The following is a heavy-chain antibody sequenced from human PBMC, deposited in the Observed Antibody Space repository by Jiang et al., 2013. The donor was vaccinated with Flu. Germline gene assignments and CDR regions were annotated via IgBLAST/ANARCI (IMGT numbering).Heavy chain of an antibody. CDR3: ARGGIVVVPAARAFDP. J-gene: IGHJ5*02. V-gene: IGHV4-34*01. CDR2: INHSGST. CDR1: GGSFSGYY. D-gene: IGHD2-2*01. Sequence: TLSLTCAVYGGSFSGYYWSWIRQPPGKGLEWIGEINHSGSTNYNPSLKSRVTISVDTSKNQFSLKLSSVTAADTAVYYCARGGIVVVPAARAFDPWGQGTLVTVSS.